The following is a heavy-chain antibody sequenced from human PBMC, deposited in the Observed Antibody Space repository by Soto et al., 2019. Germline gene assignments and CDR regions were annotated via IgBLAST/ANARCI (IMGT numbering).Heavy chain of an antibody. CDR3: ARALNSYASSVYYSVAYNWFDP. V-gene: IGHV1-46*01. CDR2: INPSGGST. D-gene: IGHD3-22*01. Sequence: ASVKVSCKASGYTFTSYYMHWVRQAPGQGLEWMGIINPSGGSTSYAQKFQGRGTMTRDTSTSTVYMELSSLRSEDTAVYYCARALNSYASSVYYSVAYNWFDPWGQGTLVTVSS. J-gene: IGHJ5*02. CDR1: GYTFTSYY.